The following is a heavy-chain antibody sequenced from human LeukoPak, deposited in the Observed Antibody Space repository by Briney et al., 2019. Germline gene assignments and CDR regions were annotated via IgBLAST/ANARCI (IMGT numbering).Heavy chain of an antibody. Sequence: ASVKVSCKASGGTFSSYAISWVRQAPGQGLEWMGRIIPIFGMANYAQKFQGRVTITADKSTSTAYMELSSLRSEDTAVYYCARGGDIVVVPAAIPNWFDPWGQGTLVTVSS. CDR2: IIPIFGMA. J-gene: IGHJ5*02. V-gene: IGHV1-69*04. CDR1: GGTFSSYA. D-gene: IGHD2-2*02. CDR3: ARGGDIVVVPAAIPNWFDP.